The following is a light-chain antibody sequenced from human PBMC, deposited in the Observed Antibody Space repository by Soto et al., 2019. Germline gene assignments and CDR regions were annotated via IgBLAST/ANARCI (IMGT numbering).Light chain of an antibody. V-gene: IGKV3-20*01. J-gene: IGKJ4*01. CDR1: QDISNY. CDR3: QQYGTSPLT. Sequence: IVLTQSPATLSLSPGIRATLSCRASQDISNYLIWYQQKPGQAPRLLIYAASSRATGIPDRFSGSGSGTDFTLTISRLEPEDFAVYYCQQYGTSPLTFGGGTKVDIK. CDR2: AAS.